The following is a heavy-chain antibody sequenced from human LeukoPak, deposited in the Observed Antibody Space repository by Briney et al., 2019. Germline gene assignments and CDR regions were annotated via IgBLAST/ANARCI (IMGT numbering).Heavy chain of an antibody. V-gene: IGHV1-18*01. CDR3: ARGPLSVDTAMVNLWGAGFDP. Sequence: GASVKVSCKASGYTFTSYGISWVRQAPGQGLEWMGWISAYNGNTNYAQKLQGRVTMTTDTSTSTAYMELRSLRSDDTAVYYCARGPLSVDTAMVNLWGAGFDPWGQGTLVTVSS. D-gene: IGHD5-18*01. J-gene: IGHJ5*02. CDR1: GYTFTSYG. CDR2: ISAYNGNT.